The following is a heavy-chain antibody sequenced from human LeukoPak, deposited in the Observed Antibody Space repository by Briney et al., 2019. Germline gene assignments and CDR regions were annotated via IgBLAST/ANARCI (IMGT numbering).Heavy chain of an antibody. CDR1: GFTFSSYE. CDR2: ISSSGSTM. J-gene: IGHJ4*02. D-gene: IGHD3-22*01. Sequence: GGSLRLSCAASGFTFSSYEMNWVRQAPGKGLEWVSYISSSGSTMYYADSVKGRFTISRDNAKNSLYLQMNSLRVEDTALYYCAKDRGGVVVRAFDYWGQGTLVTVSS. V-gene: IGHV3-48*03. CDR3: AKDRGGVVVRAFDY.